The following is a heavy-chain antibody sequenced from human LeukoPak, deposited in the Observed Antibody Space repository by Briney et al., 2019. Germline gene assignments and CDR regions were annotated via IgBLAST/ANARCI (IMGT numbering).Heavy chain of an antibody. V-gene: IGHV4-38-2*02. D-gene: IGHD1-14*01. CDR3: ARDRTTWGSMGY. CDR2: IHHSGGT. Sequence: PSETLSLTCTVSGYSISSGYYWGWIRQPPGKGLEWIGAIHHSGGTYYNPSLKSRVTISIDTSKNHFSLKLSSVTAADTAVYYCARDRTTWGSMGYWGQGTLVTVSS. CDR1: GYSISSGYY. J-gene: IGHJ4*02.